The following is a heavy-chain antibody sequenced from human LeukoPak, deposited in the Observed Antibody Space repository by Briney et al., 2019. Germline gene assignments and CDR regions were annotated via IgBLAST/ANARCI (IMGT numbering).Heavy chain of an antibody. V-gene: IGHV1-2*07. Sequence: ASVKVSCKASGYTFTDYYMHWVRQAPGQGLEWMGWINPSSGATNYAHKFQGRVTMTRDTSITTASMELRRLRPDHTAVYYCARIDFWSGYCLDYWGQGTLVTVSS. J-gene: IGHJ4*02. D-gene: IGHD3-3*01. CDR1: GYTFTDYY. CDR2: INPSSGAT. CDR3: ARIDFWSGYCLDY.